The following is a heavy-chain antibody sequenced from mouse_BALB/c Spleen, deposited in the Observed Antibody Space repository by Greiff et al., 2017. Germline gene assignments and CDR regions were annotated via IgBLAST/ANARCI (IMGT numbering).Heavy chain of an antibody. D-gene: IGHD2-3*01. J-gene: IGHJ3*01. CDR3: ADGYYVAWFAY. CDR1: GYTFTDYE. CDR2: IDPETGGT. Sequence: VHLVESGAELVRPGASVTLSCKASGYTFTDYEMHWVKQTPVHGLEWIGAIDPETGGTAYNQKFKGKATLTADKSSSTAYMELRSLTSEDSAVYYCADGYYVAWFAYWGQGTLVTVSA. V-gene: IGHV1-15*01.